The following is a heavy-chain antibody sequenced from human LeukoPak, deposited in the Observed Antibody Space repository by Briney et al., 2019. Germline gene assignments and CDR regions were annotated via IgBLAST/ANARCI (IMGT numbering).Heavy chain of an antibody. CDR2: IYTSGST. V-gene: IGHV4-61*02. D-gene: IGHD6-19*01. Sequence: PSQALSLTCTVSGGSISSGSYYWSWIRQPAGKGLEWIGRIYTSGSTNYNPSLKSRVTISVDTSKNQFSLKLSSVTAADTAVYYCARAGGGSGWYEDYYYMDVWGKGTTVTVSS. CDR1: GGSISSGSYY. J-gene: IGHJ6*03. CDR3: ARAGGGSGWYEDYYYMDV.